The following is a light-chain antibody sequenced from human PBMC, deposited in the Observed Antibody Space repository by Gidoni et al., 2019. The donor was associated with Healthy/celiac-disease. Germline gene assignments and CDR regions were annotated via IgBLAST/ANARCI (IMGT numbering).Light chain of an antibody. J-gene: IGKJ2*01. Sequence: DIHMTQSPSSLSASVGDRVTITCRASQSISSYLNWYQQKPGKAPKLLIYAASSLQSGVPSRFSGSGSGTDFTLTISSLQPEDFATYYYQQSYSTPPYTFGQGTKLEIK. V-gene: IGKV1-39*01. CDR2: AAS. CDR3: QQSYSTPPYT. CDR1: QSISSY.